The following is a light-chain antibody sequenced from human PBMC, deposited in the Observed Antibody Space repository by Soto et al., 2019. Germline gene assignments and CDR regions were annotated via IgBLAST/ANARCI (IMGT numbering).Light chain of an antibody. CDR2: SNN. J-gene: IGLJ1*01. CDR1: SSNIGSNT. Sequence: QSVLTQPPSASGTPGQRVTISCSGSSSNIGSNTVNWYQQLPGTAPKLLIYSNNQRPSGVPDRFSGSESGTSASLAISGLPSEDEADYYCAAWDDSLNGYVFGTGTKVTVL. V-gene: IGLV1-44*01. CDR3: AAWDDSLNGYV.